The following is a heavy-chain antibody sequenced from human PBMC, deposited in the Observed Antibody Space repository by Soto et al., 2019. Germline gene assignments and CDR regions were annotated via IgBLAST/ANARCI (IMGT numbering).Heavy chain of an antibody. CDR1: GDSVNSRGHY. Sequence: SETLSLTCNVSGDSVNSRGHYWTWVRQPPGKGLEWMGYMYFTGSTNYNPSLKGRVTMSRDTSKNQVYLKLNYVTAADTAVYYCVRKRLLFKVVSDSWGQGTLVTVSS. CDR2: MYFTGST. J-gene: IGHJ4*02. CDR3: VRKRLLFKVVSDS. D-gene: IGHD3-3*01. V-gene: IGHV4-61*08.